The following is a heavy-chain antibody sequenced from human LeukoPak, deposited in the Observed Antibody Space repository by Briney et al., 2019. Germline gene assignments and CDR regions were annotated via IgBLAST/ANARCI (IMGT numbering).Heavy chain of an antibody. CDR2: FSAYNGNT. CDR3: AKEYSGCYGRDY. J-gene: IGHJ4*02. V-gene: IGHV1-18*01. D-gene: IGHD1-26*01. Sequence: ASVKLSCTASGYTCSSYGISWVRRAPGQGLGWRGGFSAYNGNTDCAQKHPARVTMTTATSTSTTYMELRSLRSDDAAAHAWAKEYSGCYGRDYSGPGTPVTAS. CDR1: GYTCSSYG.